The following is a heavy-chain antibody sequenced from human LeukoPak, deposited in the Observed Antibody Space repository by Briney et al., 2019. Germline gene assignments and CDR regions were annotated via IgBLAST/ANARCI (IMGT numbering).Heavy chain of an antibody. Sequence: SETLSLTCTVSGGSISSGSYYWSWIRQPAGKGLEWIGRIYTSGSTNYNPSLNSRATISIDTSKNQFSLKLSSVTAADTAMYYCARGPVANWGLYFDSWGQGTLVTVSS. V-gene: IGHV4-61*02. CDR2: IYTSGST. J-gene: IGHJ4*02. CDR1: GGSISSGSYY. D-gene: IGHD7-27*01. CDR3: ARGPVANWGLYFDS.